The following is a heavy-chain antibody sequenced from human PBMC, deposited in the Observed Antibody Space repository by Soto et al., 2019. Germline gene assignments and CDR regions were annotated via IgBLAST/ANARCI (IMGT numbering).Heavy chain of an antibody. Sequence: GESLKISCKGSGYSFSAYWIGWVRQMPGKGLEWMGIFYPGDSDTRYSPSFQGQVTISADKSISTAYLQWSSLKASDTAMYYCARGYCTNGVCSPYDAFDIWGQGTMVTVSS. V-gene: IGHV5-51*01. J-gene: IGHJ3*02. CDR3: ARGYCTNGVCSPYDAFDI. CDR2: FYPGDSDT. D-gene: IGHD2-8*01. CDR1: GYSFSAYW.